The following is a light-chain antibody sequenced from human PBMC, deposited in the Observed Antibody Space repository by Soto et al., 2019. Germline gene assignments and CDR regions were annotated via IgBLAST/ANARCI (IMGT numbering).Light chain of an antibody. V-gene: IGLV2-14*01. J-gene: IGLJ1*01. CDR2: DVT. Sequence: QSVLTQPASVSGSPGQSITISCTGTSSDVGGYNYVPWYQQQPGKAPKFMIYDVTNRPSGVSNRFSGSKSGNTASLTISGLQAEDEADYYCCSYTTSNTRQIVFGTGTKATVL. CDR3: CSYTTSNTRQIV. CDR1: SSDVGGYNY.